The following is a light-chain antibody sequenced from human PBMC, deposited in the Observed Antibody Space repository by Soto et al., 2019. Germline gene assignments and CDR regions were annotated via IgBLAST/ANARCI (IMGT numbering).Light chain of an antibody. CDR2: RVS. Sequence: DVVMTQSPLSLPVNLGEPAAISCRSTQSLVHSDGDTYLSWFHQRPGQSPRRLIFRVSKRDLGVPPRFIGSGSGADFPVEITSVEAEDVGVYYCMQGTHWPPYTFGQGTRLEIK. V-gene: IGKV2-30*02. CDR1: QSLVHSDGDTY. CDR3: MQGTHWPPYT. J-gene: IGKJ2*01.